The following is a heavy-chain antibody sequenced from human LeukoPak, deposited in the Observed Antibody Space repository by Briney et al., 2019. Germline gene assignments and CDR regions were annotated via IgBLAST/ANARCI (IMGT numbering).Heavy chain of an antibody. V-gene: IGHV4-31*03. CDR3: ATLWEPANYYGMDV. Sequence: PSQTLSLTCTVSGGSISSGGYYWSWIRQHPGKGLEWIGYIYYRGSTYYNPSLKSRVTISVDTSKNQFSLKLSSVTAADTAVYYCATLWEPANYYGMDVWGQGTTVTVSS. D-gene: IGHD1-26*01. CDR2: IYYRGST. CDR1: GGSISSGGYY. J-gene: IGHJ6*02.